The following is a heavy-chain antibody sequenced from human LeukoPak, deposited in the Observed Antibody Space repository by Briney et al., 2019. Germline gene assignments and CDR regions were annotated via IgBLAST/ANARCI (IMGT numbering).Heavy chain of an antibody. D-gene: IGHD2-15*01. CDR1: GYTFTSYG. CDR3: ARGTTQPYCSGGSCYPAGGPPDY. Sequence: GASVKVSCKASGYTFTSYGISWVRQAPGQGLEWMGWISAYNGNTNYAQKLQGRVTMTTDTSTSTAYMELRSLRSDDTAVYYCARGTTQPYCSGGSCYPAGGPPDYWGQGTLVTVSS. J-gene: IGHJ4*02. CDR2: ISAYNGNT. V-gene: IGHV1-18*01.